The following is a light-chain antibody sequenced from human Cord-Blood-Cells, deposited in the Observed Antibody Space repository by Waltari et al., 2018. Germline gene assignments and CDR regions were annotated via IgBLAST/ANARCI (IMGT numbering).Light chain of an antibody. CDR1: SRDVGGYNY. CDR3: CSYAGSYTWV. V-gene: IGLV2-11*01. J-gene: IGLJ3*02. CDR2: DVS. Sequence: QSALTQPRSVSGSPGQSVTISCTGTSRDVGGYNYVSWYQQHPGKAPNLMIYDVSKRPSGVPDRFSGSKSGNTASLTISGLQAEDEADYYCCSYAGSYTWVFGGGTKLTVL.